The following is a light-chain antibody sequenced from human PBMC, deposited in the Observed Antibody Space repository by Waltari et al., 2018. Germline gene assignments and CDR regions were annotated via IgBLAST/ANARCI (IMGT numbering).Light chain of an antibody. CDR1: KSVSSS. J-gene: IGKJ2*01. CDR2: GAS. V-gene: IGKV3-15*01. CDR3: QQYNNWPYT. Sequence: EIVMTQSPATLSVSPGERATHSCRASKSVSSSLAWYQQKPGQAPRLLIYGASTRATGIPARFSGSGSGTEFTLTISSLQSEDFAVYYCQQYNNWPYTFGQGTKLEIK.